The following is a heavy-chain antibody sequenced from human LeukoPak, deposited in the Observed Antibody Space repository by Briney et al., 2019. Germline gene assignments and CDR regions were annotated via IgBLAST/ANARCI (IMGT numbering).Heavy chain of an antibody. CDR1: GFTFSGSS. CDR3: ARAYCSSTSCHYYYYGMDV. V-gene: IGHV3-48*04. Sequence: PGGSLRLSCAASGFTFSGSSMNWVRQAPGKGLEWVSYISSSGSTIYYADSVKGRFTISRDNVKNSLYLQMNSLRAEDTAVYYCARAYCSSTSCHYYYYGMDVWGRGTTVSVSS. D-gene: IGHD2-2*01. J-gene: IGHJ6*02. CDR2: ISSSGSTI.